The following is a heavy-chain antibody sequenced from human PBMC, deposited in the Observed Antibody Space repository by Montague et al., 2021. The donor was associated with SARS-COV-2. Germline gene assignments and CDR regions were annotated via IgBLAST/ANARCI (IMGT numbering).Heavy chain of an antibody. J-gene: IGHJ6*02. Sequence: LRLSCAASGFTVSSNYMSWVRQAPGKGLEWVSVIYSGGSTYYADSVKGRFTISRHNSKNTLYLQMNSLRAEDTAVYYCARDLTYGSGRSYYYYGMDVWGQGTTVTVAS. CDR3: ARDLTYGSGRSYYYYGMDV. CDR1: GFTVSSNY. CDR2: IYSGGST. V-gene: IGHV3-53*04. D-gene: IGHD3-10*01.